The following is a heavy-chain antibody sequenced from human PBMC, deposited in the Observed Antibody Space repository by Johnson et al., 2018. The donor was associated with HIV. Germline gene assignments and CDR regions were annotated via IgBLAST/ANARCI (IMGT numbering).Heavy chain of an antibody. CDR2: ISGSGGST. CDR1: GFNVSGKY. V-gene: IGHV3-23*04. J-gene: IGHJ3*02. CDR3: AKDRSRLGAFDI. D-gene: IGHD2-15*01. Sequence: VQLVESGGGLIQPGGSLRLSCAASGFNVSGKYMTWVRQPPGKGLEWVSAISGSGGSTYYADSVKGRFTISRDNSKNTLYLQMNSLRAEDTAVYYCAKDRSRLGAFDIWGQGTMVTVSS.